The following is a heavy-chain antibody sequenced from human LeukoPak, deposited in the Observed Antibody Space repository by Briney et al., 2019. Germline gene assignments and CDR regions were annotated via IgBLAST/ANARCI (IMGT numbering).Heavy chain of an antibody. Sequence: SETLSLTCTVSDGSISSSSYYWGWIRQPPGKGLEWIGSIYYSGSTYYNPSLKSRVTISVDTSKNQFPLKLSSVTAADTAVYYCAREGYCSGGSCRYYYYGMDVWGQGTTVTVSS. V-gene: IGHV4-39*06. D-gene: IGHD2-15*01. CDR3: AREGYCSGGSCRYYYYGMDV. CDR1: DGSISSSSYY. J-gene: IGHJ6*02. CDR2: IYYSGST.